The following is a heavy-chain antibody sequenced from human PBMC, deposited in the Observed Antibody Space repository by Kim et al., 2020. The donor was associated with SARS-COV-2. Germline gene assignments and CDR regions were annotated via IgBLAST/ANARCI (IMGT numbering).Heavy chain of an antibody. V-gene: IGHV1-2*06. CDR2: INPHSGDT. J-gene: IGHJ4*02. CDR3: ARVSGCEIWVFDY. CDR1: GYTFTVYY. D-gene: IGHD6-25*01. Sequence: ASVKVSCKASGYTFTVYYMHWVRQAPGQGLEWVGRINPHSGDTNYAQKVQGRVTMTRDTSTNTAYMELNSLRSDDTAVYYCARVSGCEIWVFDYEGQGTPVTVSS.